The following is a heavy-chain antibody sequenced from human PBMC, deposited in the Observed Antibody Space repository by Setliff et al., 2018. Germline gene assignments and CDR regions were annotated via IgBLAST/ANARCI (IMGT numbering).Heavy chain of an antibody. J-gene: IGHJ4*02. D-gene: IGHD3-3*01. CDR3: RYWSGYYSNDY. CDR1: GGSISSGPYY. Sequence: SETLSLTCSVSGGSISSGPYYWGWIRQSPGKGLEWIGSMYYSGSTNYNPSLKSRLTISVDASTNQFSLKLYSVTAADTAVYYCRYWSGYYSNDYWGQGTLVTVSS. V-gene: IGHV4-39*07. CDR2: MYYSGST.